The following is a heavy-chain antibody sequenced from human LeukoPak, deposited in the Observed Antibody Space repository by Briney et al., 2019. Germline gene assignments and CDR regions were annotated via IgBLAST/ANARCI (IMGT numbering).Heavy chain of an antibody. CDR3: ARGRVLLNYSDY. V-gene: IGHV3-64*01. J-gene: IGHJ4*02. CDR2: ISNNGGFT. Sequence: PGGSLRLSCAASGFTFDSYAMYWVRQTPGKGLEYLSAISNNGGFTYYATSVKDRFTISRDNSKNTVYLQMGSLSAADMGVYYCARGRVLLNYSDYWGQGTLVTVSS. CDR1: GFTFDSYA.